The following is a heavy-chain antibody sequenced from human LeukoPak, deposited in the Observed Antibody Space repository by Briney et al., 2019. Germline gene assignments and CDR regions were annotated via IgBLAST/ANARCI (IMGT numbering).Heavy chain of an antibody. J-gene: IGHJ5*02. CDR2: MNPNTGNT. V-gene: IGHV1-8*01. D-gene: IGHD3-10*01. CDR1: GYTFNSYD. Sequence: ASVKVSCKASGYTFNSYDINWVRQATGQGLEWMGWMNPNTGNTGYGERFQGRVTMTRDNSISTAYMELNSLTSEDTAVYYCARGGAGTYYERDGWFDPWGQGTVVTVSS. CDR3: ARGGAGTYYERDGWFDP.